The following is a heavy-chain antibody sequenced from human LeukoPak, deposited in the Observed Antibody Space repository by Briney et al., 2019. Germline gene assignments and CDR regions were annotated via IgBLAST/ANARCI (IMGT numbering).Heavy chain of an antibody. J-gene: IGHJ4*02. CDR2: ISYDGSNK. CDR3: ARDDFGYDSSGYYSGYFDY. V-gene: IGHV3-30*01. Sequence: QAGGSLRLSCAASGFTFSSYAMHWVRQAPGKGLEWVAVISYDGSNKYYADSVKGRFTISRDNSKNTLYLQMNSLRAEDTAVYYCARDDFGYDSSGYYSGYFDYWGQGTLVTVS. D-gene: IGHD3-22*01. CDR1: GFTFSSYA.